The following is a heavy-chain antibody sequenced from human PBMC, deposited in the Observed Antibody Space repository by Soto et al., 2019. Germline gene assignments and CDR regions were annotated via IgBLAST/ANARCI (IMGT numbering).Heavy chain of an antibody. CDR1: GFTFSSYS. CDR3: ARDRTSTSRRLDYYYYMDV. D-gene: IGHD2-2*01. J-gene: IGHJ6*03. Sequence: GGSLRLSCAASGFTFSSYSMNWVRQAPGKGLEWVSSISSSSSYIYYADSVKGRFTISRDNAKNSLYLQMNSLRAEDTAVYYCARDRTSTSRRLDYYYYMDVWGKGTTVTVSS. V-gene: IGHV3-21*01. CDR2: ISSSSSYI.